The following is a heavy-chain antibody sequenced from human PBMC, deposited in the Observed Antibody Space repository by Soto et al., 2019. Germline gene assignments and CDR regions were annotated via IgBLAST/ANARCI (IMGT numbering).Heavy chain of an antibody. Sequence: ELLLESGGDLVQPGGSLRLSCAASGFSFRSYAMSRVHQAPGKGLEWVAHINQDGSEKHYVDSVKGRFTVSRDNAKNSLYIQMSSLTAEDAALYYCSPSLDYWGQGTLVTVFS. CDR3: SPSLDY. V-gene: IGHV3-7*01. CDR1: GFSFRSYA. CDR2: INQDGSEK. J-gene: IGHJ4*02.